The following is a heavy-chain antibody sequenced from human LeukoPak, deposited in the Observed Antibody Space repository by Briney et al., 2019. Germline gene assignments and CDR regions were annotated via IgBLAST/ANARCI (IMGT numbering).Heavy chain of an antibody. CDR3: ARAYGVTAILWDNWFDP. J-gene: IGHJ5*02. V-gene: IGHV3-48*03. CDR1: RFTFRSYE. CDR2: ISSSGSTI. D-gene: IGHD2-21*01. Sequence: GWSLTLSCPASRFTFRSYEMNWLRQAPGTGLEGVSYISSSGSTIYYAASMKGRFTIARDNAKNSLYLQMTSLRAEDTAVYYSARAYGVTAILWDNWFDPWGQGTLVTVSS.